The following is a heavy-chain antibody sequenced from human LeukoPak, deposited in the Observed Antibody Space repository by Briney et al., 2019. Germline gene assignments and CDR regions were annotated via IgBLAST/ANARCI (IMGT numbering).Heavy chain of an antibody. CDR2: ISSSSSYI. J-gene: IGHJ4*02. CDR3: ARDWGQWLAPTKYDY. V-gene: IGHV3-21*01. CDR1: GFTFSNYA. D-gene: IGHD6-19*01. Sequence: GGSLRLSCAAPGFTFSNYAMSWVRQAPGKGLEWVSPISSSSSYIYYADSVKGRFTISGDNAKNSLYLQMNSLRAEDTAVYYCARDWGQWLAPTKYDYWGQGTLVTVSS.